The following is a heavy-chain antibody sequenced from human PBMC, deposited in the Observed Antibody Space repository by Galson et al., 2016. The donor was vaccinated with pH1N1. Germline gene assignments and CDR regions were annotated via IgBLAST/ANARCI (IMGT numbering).Heavy chain of an antibody. CDR3: AKDQYSGFDDEAFDQ. D-gene: IGHD5-12*01. V-gene: IGHV3-30*18. CDR2: VSQDGTYK. Sequence: SLRLSCAASGFSFSNYGMHWVRQAPGKGLEWVAVVSQDGTYKDYADSAKGRFTISRDNSRRTLLLHMNSLRPEDTAVYYCAKDQYSGFDDEAFDQWGQGTLVTVSS. CDR1: GFSFSNYG. J-gene: IGHJ4*02.